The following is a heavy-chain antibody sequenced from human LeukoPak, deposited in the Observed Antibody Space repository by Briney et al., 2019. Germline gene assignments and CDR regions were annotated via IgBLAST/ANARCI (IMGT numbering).Heavy chain of an antibody. J-gene: IGHJ3*02. Sequence: ASVKVSCKASGYTFTDYYMHWVRQAPGQGLEWMGWINPNSGATNSAQKFQGRVSMTRDTSISTAYMELNRLRSGDTAVYYCARPFGSGRRDAFAIWGQGTVVTVSS. CDR1: GYTFTDYY. CDR3: ARPFGSGRRDAFAI. D-gene: IGHD3-10*01. CDR2: INPNSGAT. V-gene: IGHV1-2*02.